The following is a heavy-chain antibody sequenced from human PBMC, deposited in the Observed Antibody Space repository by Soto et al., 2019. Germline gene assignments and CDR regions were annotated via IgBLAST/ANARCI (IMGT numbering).Heavy chain of an antibody. CDR3: TRVSRMTTVETYYYYGMDV. CDR1: GFTLGDYA. J-gene: IGHJ6*02. D-gene: IGHD4-17*01. V-gene: IGHV3-49*03. CDR2: IRSKAYGGTT. Sequence: GGSLRLSCTASGFTLGDYAMSWFRQAPGKGLEWVGFIRSKAYGGTTEYAASVKGRFTISRDDSKSIAYLQMNSLKTEDTAVYYCTRVSRMTTVETYYYYGMDVWGQGTTVTVSS.